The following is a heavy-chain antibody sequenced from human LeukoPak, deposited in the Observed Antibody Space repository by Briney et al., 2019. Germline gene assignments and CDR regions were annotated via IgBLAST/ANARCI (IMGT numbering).Heavy chain of an antibody. J-gene: IGHJ5*02. V-gene: IGHV3-74*01. CDR3: AREGGSSWWVNWLDP. D-gene: IGHD6-13*01. Sequence: SGGSLRLSCAASDITFSSDSKHWVRHAPGRGLERISRIKSDGSSTDYADSVKGRFIISRDNAKNMLYLYMNSLRVEDTAVYYCAREGGSSWWVNWLDPWGQGTLVTVSS. CDR2: IKSDGSST. CDR1: DITFSSDS.